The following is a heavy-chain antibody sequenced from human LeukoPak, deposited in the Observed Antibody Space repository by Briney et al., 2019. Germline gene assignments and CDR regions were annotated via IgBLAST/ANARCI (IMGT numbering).Heavy chain of an antibody. Sequence: PSETLSLTCTISNGSIRGYYWSWIRQPPGKGLEWIGYIYYSGAARHNPSLKSRVTISGDTSKSQFSLNLSSVTAADTAVYYCARVGSYSDWFGPWGQGTLVTVSS. D-gene: IGHD3-10*01. CDR3: ARVGSYSDWFGP. CDR2: IYYSGAA. J-gene: IGHJ5*02. V-gene: IGHV4-59*01. CDR1: NGSIRGYY.